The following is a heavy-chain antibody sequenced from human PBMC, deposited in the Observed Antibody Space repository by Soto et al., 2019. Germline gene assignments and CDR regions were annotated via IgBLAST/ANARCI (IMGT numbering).Heavy chain of an antibody. J-gene: IGHJ5*02. Sequence: QVQLQQWGAGLLKPSETLSLTCAVYGGSFSGYYWSWIRQPPGKGLEWIEEINHSGSTNYNPSLKSRVTRAVDTSKNQFSLKLSSVTAADTAVYYCARGGSGWYGWFDPWGQGTLVTVSS. CDR1: GGSFSGYY. V-gene: IGHV4-34*01. CDR2: INHSGST. D-gene: IGHD6-19*01. CDR3: ARGGSGWYGWFDP.